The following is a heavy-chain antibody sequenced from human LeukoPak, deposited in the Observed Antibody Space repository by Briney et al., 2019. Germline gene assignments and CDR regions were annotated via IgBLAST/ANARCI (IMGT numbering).Heavy chain of an antibody. Sequence: ASVKVSCKASGYTFTSYYMHWVRQAPGQGLEWMGIINPSGGSTSYAQKFQGRVTMTRDTSTSTVYMELSSLRSEDTAVYYCAKLDSTYYYGSGSPPPSQVDVWGKGTTVTVSS. CDR1: GYTFTSYY. CDR3: AKLDSTYYYGSGSPPPSQVDV. D-gene: IGHD3-10*01. CDR2: INPSGGST. V-gene: IGHV1-46*01. J-gene: IGHJ6*04.